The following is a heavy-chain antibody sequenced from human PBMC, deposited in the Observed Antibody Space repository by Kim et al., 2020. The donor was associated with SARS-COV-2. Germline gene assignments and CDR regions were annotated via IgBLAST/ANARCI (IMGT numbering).Heavy chain of an antibody. CDR1: GFTFSSYE. V-gene: IGHV3-48*03. CDR2: ISSSGSTI. CDR3: ARDVDYYDSSGYSLPGLLDY. J-gene: IGHJ4*02. D-gene: IGHD3-22*01. Sequence: GGSLRLSCAASGFTFSSYEMNWVRQAPGKGLEWVSYISSSGSTIYYADSVKGRFTISRDNAKNSLYLQMNSLRAEDTAVYYCARDVDYYDSSGYSLPGLLDYWGQGTLVTVSS.